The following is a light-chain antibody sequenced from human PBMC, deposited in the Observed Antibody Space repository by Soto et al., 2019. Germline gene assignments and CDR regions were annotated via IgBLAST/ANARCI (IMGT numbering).Light chain of an antibody. J-gene: IGKJ4*01. CDR2: GAS. V-gene: IGKV3-20*01. Sequence: EIVLTQSPGTLSLSPGERATLSCRANQSVSSSYLAWYQQKPGQAPRLLIYGASSRPTGIPDRFSGSGSGTDFTLTISRLEPEDFAVYYCQQYGSSPPLTFGGGTKVEIK. CDR3: QQYGSSPPLT. CDR1: QSVSSSY.